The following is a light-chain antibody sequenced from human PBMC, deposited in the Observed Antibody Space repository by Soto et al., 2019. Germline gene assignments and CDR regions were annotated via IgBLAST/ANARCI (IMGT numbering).Light chain of an antibody. V-gene: IGKV4-1*01. Sequence: DIVMTQSPDSLAVSLGERATINCKSSQSVLYSSNNKNYLAWYQQKPGQPPKLLIYWASTRESGVPXXXXXXXXXXXXXXTISSLQAEDVAIYYCHQYYITPYTFGQGTKLEIK. CDR3: HQYYITPYT. CDR2: WAS. CDR1: QSVLYSSNNKNY. J-gene: IGKJ2*01.